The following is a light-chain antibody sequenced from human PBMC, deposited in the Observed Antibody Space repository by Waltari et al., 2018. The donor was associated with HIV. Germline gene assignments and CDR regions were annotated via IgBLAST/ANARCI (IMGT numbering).Light chain of an antibody. CDR2: EVV. J-gene: IGLJ2*01. Sequence: QSALTQPASVSGSPGQSITISCTGTSSDVGGFKLVSWYQQFPGKASKLIIDEVVRRRAGVSDLYSGCKSGNTASLTISDLQAEDEATYHCASFAGDTTVPVFGGGTRLTVL. CDR1: SSDVGGFKL. CDR3: ASFAGDTTVPV. V-gene: IGLV2-14*01.